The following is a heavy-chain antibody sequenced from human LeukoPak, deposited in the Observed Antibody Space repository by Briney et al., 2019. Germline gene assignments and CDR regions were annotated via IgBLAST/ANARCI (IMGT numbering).Heavy chain of an antibody. CDR1: GFSLTTRGVG. V-gene: IGHV2-5*02. J-gene: IGHJ3*02. CDR2: IYWDDDK. D-gene: IGHD3-22*01. CDR3: ARLAYYDNSGSSRPFDI. Sequence: SGPTLVNPTQTLTLTCAFSGFSLTTRGVGVGWIRQPPGKALEWLALIYWDDDKRYSPYLKSRLTITKDTSKKQVVLTVTNLDPVDTATYYCARLAYYDNSGSSRPFDIWGQGTRVTVSS.